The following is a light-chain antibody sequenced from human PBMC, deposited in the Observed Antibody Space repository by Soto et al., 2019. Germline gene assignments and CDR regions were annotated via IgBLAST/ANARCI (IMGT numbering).Light chain of an antibody. CDR1: QSVRSSY. V-gene: IGKV3-20*01. Sequence: EIVLTQSPGTLSLSPGERATLSCRASQSVRSSYLAWYQQNAGQAPRLLIYGASSRATGIPDRFSGSGSGTDFTLTISRLEPEDFAVYYCQQYGSSGTFGQGTKVDI. J-gene: IGKJ1*01. CDR2: GAS. CDR3: QQYGSSGT.